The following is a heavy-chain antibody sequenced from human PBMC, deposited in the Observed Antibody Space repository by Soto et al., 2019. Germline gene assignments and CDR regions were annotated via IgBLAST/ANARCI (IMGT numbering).Heavy chain of an antibody. Sequence: PGGSLRLSCTVSGFAFNNYGINWVRQAPGKGLEWVGRIKSKTDGGTTDYAAPVKGRFTISRDDSKNTLYLQMNSLKTEDTAVYYCTTDRSVVVISWGQGTLVTVS. D-gene: IGHD3-22*01. J-gene: IGHJ4*02. CDR3: TTDRSVVVIS. CDR1: GFAFNNYG. CDR2: IKSKTDGGTT. V-gene: IGHV3-15*01.